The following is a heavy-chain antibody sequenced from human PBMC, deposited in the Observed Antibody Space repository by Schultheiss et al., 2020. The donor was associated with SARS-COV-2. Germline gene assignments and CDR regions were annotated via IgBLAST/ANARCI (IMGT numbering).Heavy chain of an antibody. V-gene: IGHV1-18*01. Sequence: ASVKVSCKASGGTFSSYAITWVRLAPGQGLEWMGWIYTYNGNTNYAQKFQGRVTMTTDTSTSTAYMELRSLRSDDTAVYYCARGEVPTAFYGMDVWGQGTTVTVSS. CDR3: ARGEVPTAFYGMDV. CDR2: IYTYNGNT. CDR1: GGTFSSYA. J-gene: IGHJ6*02. D-gene: IGHD2-2*01.